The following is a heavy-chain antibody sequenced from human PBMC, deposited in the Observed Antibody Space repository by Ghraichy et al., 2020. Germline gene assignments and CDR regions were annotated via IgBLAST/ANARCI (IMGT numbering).Heavy chain of an antibody. J-gene: IGHJ5*02. D-gene: IGHD3-10*01. CDR1: GGSINSSY. CDR3: ARTVNVGLTIIWFDP. CDR2: IHSRGST. Sequence: SETLSLTCTVSGGSINSSYWSWIRQPAGKGLEWIGRIHSRGSTHYNPSLKSRVTMSIDTSRKQFSLKLTSVTAADTAVYYCARTVNVGLTIIWFDPWGQGTRVTVSP. V-gene: IGHV4-4*07.